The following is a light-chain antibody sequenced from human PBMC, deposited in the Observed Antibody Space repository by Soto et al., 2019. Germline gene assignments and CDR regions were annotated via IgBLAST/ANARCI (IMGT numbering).Light chain of an antibody. Sequence: QSVLTQPASVSGSPGQSITISCTGTSSDIANYKFVSWYQQHPGNAPLLLIYDVTHRPSGVSDRFSGSRSGNTASLTISGLQSEDEADYYCSSYRSVDATVFGVVFGGGTKLTVL. J-gene: IGLJ3*02. CDR3: SSYRSVDATVFGVV. CDR2: DVT. CDR1: SSDIANYKF. V-gene: IGLV2-14*03.